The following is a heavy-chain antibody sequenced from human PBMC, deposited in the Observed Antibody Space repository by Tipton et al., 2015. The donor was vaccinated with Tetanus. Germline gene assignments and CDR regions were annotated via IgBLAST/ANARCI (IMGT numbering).Heavy chain of an antibody. Sequence: TLSLTCSVSGGSLSTYFWTWIRQPPGKGLEWVGYISYTGSTNYNPSLKSRLSISLNTSHNQISLKLTSPAATDTAVYYCASLTTPFNTFDLWGQGRLVTVSS. V-gene: IGHV4-59*01. CDR2: ISYTGST. D-gene: IGHD1-1*01. CDR3: ASLTTPFNTFDL. J-gene: IGHJ3*01. CDR1: GGSLSTYF.